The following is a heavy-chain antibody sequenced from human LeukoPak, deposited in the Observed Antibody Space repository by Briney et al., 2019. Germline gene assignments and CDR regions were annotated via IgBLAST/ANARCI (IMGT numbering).Heavy chain of an antibody. V-gene: IGHV4-39*01. D-gene: IGHD3-10*01. Sequence: SETLSLTCTVSGGSISSSSYYWGWIRQPPGKGLEWIGSIYYSGSTYYNPSLKSRVTKSVDTSKNQFSLKLSSVTAADTAVYYCARRAMVRGGTYFDYWGQGTLVTVSS. J-gene: IGHJ4*02. CDR3: ARRAMVRGGTYFDY. CDR2: IYYSGST. CDR1: GGSISSSSYY.